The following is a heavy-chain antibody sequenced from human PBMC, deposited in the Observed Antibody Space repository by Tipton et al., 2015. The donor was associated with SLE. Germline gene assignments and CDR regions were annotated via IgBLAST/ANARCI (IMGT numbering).Heavy chain of an antibody. CDR3: ARDGAQSGYYAMDV. CDR2: IYHSGST. V-gene: IGHV4-4*02. CDR1: GGSISNTNW. J-gene: IGHJ6*02. Sequence: GLVKPSGTLSLTCAVSGGSISNTNWWSWVRQPPGKGLEWIGEIYHSGSTNYNPSLKSRVTISVDKSKNQFSLKLSSVTAADTAVYYCARDGAQSGYYAMDVWGQGTTVTVSS. D-gene: IGHD3-10*01.